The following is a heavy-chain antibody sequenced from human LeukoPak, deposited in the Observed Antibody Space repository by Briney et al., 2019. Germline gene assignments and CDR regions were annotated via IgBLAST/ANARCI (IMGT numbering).Heavy chain of an antibody. V-gene: IGHV5-51*01. CDR3: ARRVFRSSASSRWDYFDY. CDR1: GYSFTNYW. CDR2: IYPGDSDT. Sequence: GESLKISCKGSGYSFTNYWIGWVRQMPGKGLEWMGIIYPGDSDTRYSPSFQGQVTISADKSISTAYLQWSSLKASDTAMYYCARRVFRSSASSRWDYFDYWGQGTLVTVSS. J-gene: IGHJ4*02. D-gene: IGHD1-26*01.